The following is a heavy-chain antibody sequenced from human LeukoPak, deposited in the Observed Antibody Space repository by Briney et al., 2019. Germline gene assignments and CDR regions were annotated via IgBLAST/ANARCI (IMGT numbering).Heavy chain of an antibody. V-gene: IGHV3-66*02. Sequence: GGSLRLSCAASGFTVSRNYKTWVREATGKGVGWVSVIYSSGSTYYAPSVKGRFTISRHNSKNTLYLQMSSLTAEDTAVYYCARVRWDYDRSGQDYWGQGTLVTVSS. D-gene: IGHD3-22*01. CDR3: ARVRWDYDRSGQDY. J-gene: IGHJ4*02. CDR2: IYSSGST. CDR1: GFTVSRNY.